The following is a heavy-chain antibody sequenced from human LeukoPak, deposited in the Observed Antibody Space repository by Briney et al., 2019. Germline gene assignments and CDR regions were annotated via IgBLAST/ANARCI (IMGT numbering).Heavy chain of an antibody. J-gene: IGHJ4*02. Sequence: GGSLRLSCAASGFTFSSYSMNWVRQAPGKGLEWVSSISSSSSYIYYADSVKGRFTISRDNAKNSLYLQMNSLRAEDTAVYYCARDSISTTGVFAYWGQGTLVTVSS. CDR2: ISSSSSYI. V-gene: IGHV3-21*01. CDR1: GFTFSSYS. CDR3: ARDSISTTGVFAY. D-gene: IGHD4-23*01.